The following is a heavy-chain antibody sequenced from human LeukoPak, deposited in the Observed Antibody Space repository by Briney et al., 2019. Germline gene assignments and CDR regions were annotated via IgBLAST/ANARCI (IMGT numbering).Heavy chain of an antibody. Sequence: SETLSLTCTVSGGSISSSSYYWGWIRRPPGEGLEWIGSIYYSGSTYYNPSLKSRVTISVDTSKNQFSLKLSSVTAADTAVYYCARLAMRDGYSIIFDYWGQGTLVTVSS. V-gene: IGHV4-39*01. CDR3: ARLAMRDGYSIIFDY. D-gene: IGHD5-24*01. CDR1: GGSISSSSYY. CDR2: IYYSGST. J-gene: IGHJ4*02.